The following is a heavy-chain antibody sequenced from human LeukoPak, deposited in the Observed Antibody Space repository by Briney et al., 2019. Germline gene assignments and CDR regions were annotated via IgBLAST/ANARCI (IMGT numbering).Heavy chain of an antibody. Sequence: GSLSLSCAASGFPFSSYGMSWVRQAPGKGLEWVSAVSGSGGSTYYADSVKGRFIISRDNYKNTLYLQMNSLRVDDTAVYYCARQVGPDYWGQGTLVTVSS. CDR1: GFPFSSYG. V-gene: IGHV3-23*01. J-gene: IGHJ4*02. CDR3: ARQVGPDY. CDR2: VSGSGGST.